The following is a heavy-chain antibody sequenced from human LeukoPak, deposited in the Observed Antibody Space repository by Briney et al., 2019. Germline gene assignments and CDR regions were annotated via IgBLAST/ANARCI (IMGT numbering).Heavy chain of an antibody. CDR1: GFSFSAYI. CDR2: IRSDGSST. J-gene: IGHJ4*02. D-gene: IGHD6-19*01. Sequence: GGSLRLSCVASGFSFSAYIMHLVRQAPGKGLEYVSAIRSDGSSTFYPNSVKGRFTISRDNSKSTLYLQMGSLRAEDTAVYYCTRRYGGHSGWAGYHDSWGQGTLVTVSS. V-gene: IGHV3-64*01. CDR3: TRRYGGHSGWAGYHDS.